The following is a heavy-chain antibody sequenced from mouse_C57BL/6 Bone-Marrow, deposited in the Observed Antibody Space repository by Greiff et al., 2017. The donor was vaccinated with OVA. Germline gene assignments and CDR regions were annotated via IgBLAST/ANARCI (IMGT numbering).Heavy chain of an antibody. CDR3: ARALYGIYAWFAH. D-gene: IGHD2-1*01. V-gene: IGHV1-82*01. CDR2: IYPGAGDT. J-gene: IGHJ3*01. Sequence: QVQLQQSGPELVKPGASVKISCKASGYAFSSSWMNWVKQRPGKGLEWIGRIYPGAGDTNYNGKFKGKATLTADKSSSTAYMQLSSLTSEDSAVYFCARALYGIYAWFAHWGQGTLVTVSA. CDR1: GYAFSSSW.